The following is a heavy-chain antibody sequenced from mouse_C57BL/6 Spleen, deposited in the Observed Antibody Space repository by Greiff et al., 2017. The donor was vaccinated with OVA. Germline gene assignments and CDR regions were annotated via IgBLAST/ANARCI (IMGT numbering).Heavy chain of an antibody. D-gene: IGHD2-2*01. CDR3: ARGGSYGYPDY. CDR2: INPSNGGT. J-gene: IGHJ2*01. CDR1: GYTFTSYW. V-gene: IGHV1-53*01. Sequence: VQLQQSGTELVKPGASVKLSCKASGYTFTSYWMHWVKQRPGQGLEWIGNINPSNGGTNYNEKFKSKATLTVDKSSSTAYMQLSSLTSENSAVYYCARGGSYGYPDYWGQGTTLTVSS.